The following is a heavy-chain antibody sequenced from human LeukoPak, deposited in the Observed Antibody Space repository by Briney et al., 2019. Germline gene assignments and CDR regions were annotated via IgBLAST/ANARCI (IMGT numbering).Heavy chain of an antibody. D-gene: IGHD6-13*01. CDR2: IYYSGST. CDR1: GGSISSYY. CDR3: ARTVRPLHSRPAAGTGHYFDY. Sequence: PSETLSLTCTVSGGSISSYYWSWIRQPPGKGLEWIGYIYYSGSTNYNPSLKSRVTISVDTSKNQFSLKLSSVTAADTAVYYCARTVRPLHSRPAAGTGHYFDYWGQGTLVTVSS. V-gene: IGHV4-59*08. J-gene: IGHJ4*02.